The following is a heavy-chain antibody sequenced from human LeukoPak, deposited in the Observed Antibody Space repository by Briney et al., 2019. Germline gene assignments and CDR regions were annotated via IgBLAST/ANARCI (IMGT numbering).Heavy chain of an antibody. J-gene: IGHJ5*02. D-gene: IGHD3-10*01. V-gene: IGHV4-59*01. CDR2: IYYSGST. CDR1: GGSISSYY. Sequence: SETLSLTCTVSGGSISSYYWSWIRQPPGKGLGWIGYIYYSGSTNYNPSLKSRVTISVDTSKNQFSLKLSSVTAADTAVYYCARSITMVRGARDAWFDPWGQGTLVTVSS. CDR3: ARSITMVRGARDAWFDP.